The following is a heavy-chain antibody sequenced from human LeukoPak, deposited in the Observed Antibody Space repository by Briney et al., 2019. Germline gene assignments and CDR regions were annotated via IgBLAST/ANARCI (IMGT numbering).Heavy chain of an antibody. CDR2: IYYSGIT. J-gene: IGHJ4*02. CDR1: GGSISSYY. CDR3: ARLVDYGSGSH. Sequence: SETLSLTCTVSGGSISSYYWNWIRQPPGKGLEWIGYIYYSGITNYNPSLKSRVTISVDTSKSQFSLKLSSVTATDTAVYYCARLVDYGSGSHWGQGTLVIVSS. V-gene: IGHV4-59*08. D-gene: IGHD3-10*01.